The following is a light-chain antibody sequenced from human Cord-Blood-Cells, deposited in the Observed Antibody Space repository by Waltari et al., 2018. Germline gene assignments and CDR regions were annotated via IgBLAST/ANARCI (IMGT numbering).Light chain of an antibody. CDR1: PSVSSY. J-gene: IGKJ2*01. CDR2: DAS. CDR3: QQERT. V-gene: IGKV3-11*01. Sequence: EIVLTQSPATLSLSPGERATLSCRASPSVSSYLAWYQQKPAQAPRLLIYDASNRATGIPARFSGSGSGTDFTLTISSLEPEDCAVYYCQQERTFGQGTKLEIK.